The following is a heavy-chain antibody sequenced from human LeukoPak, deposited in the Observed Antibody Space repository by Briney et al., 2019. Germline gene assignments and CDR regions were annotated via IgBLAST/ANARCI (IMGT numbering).Heavy chain of an antibody. Sequence: SETLSLTCTVSGGSISSYYWSWIRQPPGKGLEWIGYIYYSGSTNYNPSLKSRVTISVDTSKNQFSLKLSSVTAADTAVYYCARLAYYDFWSGYGYYFDYWGQGTLVTVSS. CDR1: GGSISSYY. CDR3: ARLAYYDFWSGYGYYFDY. CDR2: IYYSGST. V-gene: IGHV4-59*12. D-gene: IGHD3-3*01. J-gene: IGHJ4*02.